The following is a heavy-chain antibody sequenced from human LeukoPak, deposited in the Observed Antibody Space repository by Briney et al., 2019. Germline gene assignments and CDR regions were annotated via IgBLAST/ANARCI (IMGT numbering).Heavy chain of an antibody. V-gene: IGHV1-2*04. Sequence: ASVKVSCKASGYSFTDYYMHWVRQAPGQGLEWMGWINPNSGVTNYAQKFQGWVTMTRDTSISTAYMELNRLKSDDTAVYYCARVTLIYSSGSYYQSPLAYWGQGTLVTVSS. CDR1: GYSFTDYY. CDR3: ARVTLIYSSGSYYQSPLAY. CDR2: INPNSGVT. D-gene: IGHD3-10*01. J-gene: IGHJ4*02.